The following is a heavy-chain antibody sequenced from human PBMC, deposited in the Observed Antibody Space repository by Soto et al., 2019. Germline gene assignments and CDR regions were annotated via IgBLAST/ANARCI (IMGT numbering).Heavy chain of an antibody. V-gene: IGHV3-64D*06. CDR3: VKGARMVRGVFHPYYFDY. Sequence: GGSLRLSCSASGFTFSSYAMHWVRQAPGKGLEYVSAISSNGGSTYYADSVKGRFTISRDNSKNTLYLQMSSLRAEDTAVYYCVKGARMVRGVFHPYYFDYCGQGTLVTVT. J-gene: IGHJ4*02. CDR2: ISSNGGST. CDR1: GFTFSSYA. D-gene: IGHD3-10*01.